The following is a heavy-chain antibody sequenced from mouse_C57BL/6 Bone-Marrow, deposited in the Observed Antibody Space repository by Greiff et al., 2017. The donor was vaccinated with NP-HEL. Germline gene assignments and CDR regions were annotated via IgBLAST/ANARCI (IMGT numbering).Heavy chain of an antibody. Sequence: EVKVEESGGGLVQPGGSLKLSCAASGFTFSDYGMAWVRQAPRKGPEWVAFISNLAYSIYYADTVTGRFTISRENAKNTLYLEMSSLRSEDTAMYYCARCYYYGSSSWFAYWGQGTLVTVSA. J-gene: IGHJ3*01. CDR3: ARCYYYGSSSWFAY. D-gene: IGHD1-1*01. V-gene: IGHV5-15*04. CDR1: GFTFSDYG. CDR2: ISNLAYSI.